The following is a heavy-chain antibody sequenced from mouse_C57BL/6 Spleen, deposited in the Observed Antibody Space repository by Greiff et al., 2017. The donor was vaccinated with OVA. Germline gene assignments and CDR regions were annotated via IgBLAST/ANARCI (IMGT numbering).Heavy chain of an antibody. Sequence: LQESGADLAKPGASVKLSCKASGYTFTSYWMHWVKQRPGQGLEWIGYINPSSGYTKYNQKFKDKATLTADKSSSTAYMQLSSLTYEDSAVYDCARRKDGNNVVDYCAMDYWGQGTSVTVSS. D-gene: IGHD2-1*01. J-gene: IGHJ4*01. CDR3: ARRKDGNNVVDYCAMDY. CDR2: INPSSGYT. V-gene: IGHV1-7*01. CDR1: GYTFTSYW.